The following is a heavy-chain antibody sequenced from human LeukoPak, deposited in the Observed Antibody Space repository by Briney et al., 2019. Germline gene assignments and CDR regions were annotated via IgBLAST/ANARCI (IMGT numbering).Heavy chain of an antibody. CDR3: ASYRDGYNDDAFDI. J-gene: IGHJ3*02. V-gene: IGHV3-21*01. CDR2: ISSSSSYI. Sequence: PGGSSRISRAAPWIHLSCHWLKLVRPAPGKGPEWVSPISSSSSYIYYADSVKGRFTISRDNSKNSLYLQMNSLRAEDTAVYYCASYRDGYNDDAFDIWGQGTMVTVSS. CDR1: IHLSCHW. D-gene: IGHD5-24*01.